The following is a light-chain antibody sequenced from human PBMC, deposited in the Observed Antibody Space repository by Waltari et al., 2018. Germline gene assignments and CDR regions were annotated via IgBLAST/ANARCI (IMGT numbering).Light chain of an antibody. J-gene: IGKJ4*01. CDR3: QQRRDWPLT. Sequence: EIVFTQSPATLSLSPGERASLSCRASQSVSRDLAWYRQKPGQAPRLLIFDASIRATGTPARFSGSGSGTDFTLTISSLDSEDFAIYYCQQRRDWPLTFGGGTKVEIK. V-gene: IGKV3-11*01. CDR2: DAS. CDR1: QSVSRD.